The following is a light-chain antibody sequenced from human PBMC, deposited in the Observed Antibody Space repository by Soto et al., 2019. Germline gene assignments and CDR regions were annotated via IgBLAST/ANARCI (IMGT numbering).Light chain of an antibody. J-gene: IGKJ1*01. CDR1: QSFSSSD. CDR2: GVS. Sequence: EIVLTQSPGTLSLAPGERATLSCRASQSFSSSDLAWYQQKPGQAPRLLIYGVSSRATGIPDRFSGSGSGIDLTRTISRLEAEDFAVYYCQQYGASRTFGQGTKVKIK. V-gene: IGKV3-20*01. CDR3: QQYGASRT.